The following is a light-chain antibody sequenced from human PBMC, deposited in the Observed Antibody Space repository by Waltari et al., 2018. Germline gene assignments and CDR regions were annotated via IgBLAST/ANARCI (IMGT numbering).Light chain of an antibody. CDR2: KAS. CDR1: QSISSW. Sequence: DIQMTQSPSTLSASVGDRVTITCRASQSISSWLAWYQQKPGKAPKLLIYKASSLESGVPSRFSGSGSGTEFTLTISSLQPDDVATYYCQQYKSYPYTFGQGTKVEIK. J-gene: IGKJ2*01. V-gene: IGKV1-5*03. CDR3: QQYKSYPYT.